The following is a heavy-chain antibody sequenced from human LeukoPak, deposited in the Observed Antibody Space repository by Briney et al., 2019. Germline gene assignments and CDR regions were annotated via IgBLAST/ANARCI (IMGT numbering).Heavy chain of an antibody. CDR3: ARHSYYYDSSGYPYYFDY. CDR2: MYYSGST. V-gene: IGHV4-39*01. CDR1: GGSISSSNYY. J-gene: IGHJ4*02. Sequence: SETLSLTCTVSGGSISSSNYYWGWLRQPPGQGLEWIGSMYYSGSTYYNPSLKSRVTISVDTSKNQFSLKLSSVTAADTAVYYCARHSYYYDSSGYPYYFDYWGQGTLVTVSS. D-gene: IGHD3-22*01.